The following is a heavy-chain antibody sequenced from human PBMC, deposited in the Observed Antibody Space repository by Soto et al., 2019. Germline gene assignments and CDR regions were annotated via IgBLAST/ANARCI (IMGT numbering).Heavy chain of an antibody. Sequence: SDTLSLTCAVSGGSISSSNWWRWVRQPPGKVLECLGEIYHIGSTNYNPSLKSRVTISVAKSKNPFSLKLSSVTAAATAVYHYLREPYAMGSSEAWGQGTLVTV. V-gene: IGHV4-4*02. D-gene: IGHD2-15*01. CDR3: LREPYAMGSSEA. CDR2: IYHIGST. J-gene: IGHJ5*02. CDR1: GGSISSSNW.